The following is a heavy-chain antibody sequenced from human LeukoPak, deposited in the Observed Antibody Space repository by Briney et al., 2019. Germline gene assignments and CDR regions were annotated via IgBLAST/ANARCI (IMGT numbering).Heavy chain of an antibody. V-gene: IGHV4-34*01. D-gene: IGHD3-10*01. CDR3: ARGSYYGSGSYPAAGPFDY. J-gene: IGHJ4*02. Sequence: SETLSLTCAVYGGSFSSYYWSWIRQPPGKGLEWIGDINHSGSTNYNPSLKSRVTISVDTSKNQFSLKLSSVTAADTAVYYCARGSYYGSGSYPAAGPFDYWGQGTLVTVSS. CDR1: GGSFSSYY. CDR2: INHSGST.